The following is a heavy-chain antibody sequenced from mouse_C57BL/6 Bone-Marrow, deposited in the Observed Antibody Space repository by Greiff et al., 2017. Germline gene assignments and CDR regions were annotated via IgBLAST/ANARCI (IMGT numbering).Heavy chain of an antibody. J-gene: IGHJ3*01. V-gene: IGHV5-4*01. D-gene: IGHD4-1*01. CDR1: GFTFSSYA. CDR2: ISDGGSYT. CDR3: ASELGRVAY. Sequence: DVHLVESGGGLVKPGGSLKLSCAASGFTFSSYAMSWVRQTPEQRLEWVATISDGGSYTYYPDNVKGRFTISRDNAKNNLYLQMSHLKSEDTAMYYCASELGRVAYWGQGTLVTVSA.